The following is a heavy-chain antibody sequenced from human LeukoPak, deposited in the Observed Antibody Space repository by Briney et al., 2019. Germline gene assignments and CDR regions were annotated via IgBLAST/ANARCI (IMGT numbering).Heavy chain of an antibody. CDR2: ISSSSSYI. V-gene: IGHV3-21*01. CDR1: GFTFSSYS. Sequence: GGSLRLSCAASGFTFSSYSMNWVRQAPGKGLEWVSSISSSSSYIYYADSVKGRFTISRDNAKNSLYLQMNSLKAEDTAVYYCARDCKGGSTSCYSPYAFDIWGQGTMVTVSS. CDR3: ARDCKGGSTSCYSPYAFDI. D-gene: IGHD2-2*01. J-gene: IGHJ3*02.